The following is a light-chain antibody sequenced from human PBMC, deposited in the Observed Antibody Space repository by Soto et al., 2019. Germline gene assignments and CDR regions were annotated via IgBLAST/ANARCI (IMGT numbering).Light chain of an antibody. V-gene: IGKV3-11*01. J-gene: IGKJ3*01. CDR1: QSISSF. CDR3: QQRSTWPIIFT. Sequence: EIVLTQSPGTLSLSPGERATLSWRASQSISSFLAWYQQKPGQAPRLLIYDAFNRATGIPDRFSGSGSGTDFTLTISSLEPEDFAVYYCQQRSTWPIIFTLGPGTKVDIK. CDR2: DAF.